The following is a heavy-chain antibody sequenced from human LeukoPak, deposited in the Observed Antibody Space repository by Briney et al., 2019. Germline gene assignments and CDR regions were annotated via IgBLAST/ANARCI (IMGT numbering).Heavy chain of an antibody. CDR2: IYTSGST. D-gene: IGHD4-11*01. CDR3: ARFHQLEDSNYYYFDY. Sequence: SETLSLTCTVSGGSISSYYWSWIRQPAGKGLEWIGRIYTSGSTNYNPSLKSRVTMSVDTSKNQFSLKLSSVTAADTAVYYCARFHQLEDSNYYYFDYWGQGTLVTVSS. J-gene: IGHJ4*02. CDR1: GGSISSYY. V-gene: IGHV4-4*07.